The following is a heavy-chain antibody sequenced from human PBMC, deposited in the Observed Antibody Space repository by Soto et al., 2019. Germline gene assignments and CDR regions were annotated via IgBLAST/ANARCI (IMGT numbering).Heavy chain of an antibody. D-gene: IGHD3-3*01. CDR3: ARRVRVYYYYGMDV. J-gene: IGHJ6*02. V-gene: IGHV1-69*13. Sequence: GASVKVSCKASGGTFSSYAISWVRQAPGQGLEWMGGIIPIFGTANYAQKFQGRVTITADESTSTAYMELSSLRSEDTAVYYCARRVRVYYYYGMDVWGQGTTVTVSS. CDR2: IIPIFGTA. CDR1: GGTFSSYA.